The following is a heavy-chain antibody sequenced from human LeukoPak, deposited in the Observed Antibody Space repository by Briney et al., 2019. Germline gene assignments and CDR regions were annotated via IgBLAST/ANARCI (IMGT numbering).Heavy chain of an antibody. CDR2: IWYDGSNK. CDR3: ARVGGDISFDY. V-gene: IGHV3-33*01. CDR1: GFTFSSYG. Sequence: GRSLRLSCAASGFTFSSYGMHWVRQAPGKGLEWVAVIWYDGSNKYYADSVKGRFTISRDNSKNTLYLQMNSLRAEDTAVYYCARVGGDISFDYWGQGTLVTVSS. J-gene: IGHJ4*02. D-gene: IGHD3-9*01.